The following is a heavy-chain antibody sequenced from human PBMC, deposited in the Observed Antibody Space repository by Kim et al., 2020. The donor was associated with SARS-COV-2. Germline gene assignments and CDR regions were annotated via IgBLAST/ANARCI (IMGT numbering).Heavy chain of an antibody. J-gene: IGHJ6*02. V-gene: IGHV3-23*01. D-gene: IGHD6-13*01. Sequence: GGSLRLSCAASGFTFSSYAMSWVRQAPGKGLEWVSAISGSGGSTYYADSVKGRFTISRDNSKNTLYLQMNSLRAEDTAVYYCAKEKGLQETRTYSTRGGMDVWGQGTTVTVSS. CDR2: ISGSGGST. CDR1: GFTFSSYA. CDR3: AKEKGLQETRTYSTRGGMDV.